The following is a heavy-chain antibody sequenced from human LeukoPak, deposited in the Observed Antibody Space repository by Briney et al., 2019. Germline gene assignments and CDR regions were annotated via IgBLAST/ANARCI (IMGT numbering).Heavy chain of an antibody. Sequence: ASVKVSCKASGGTFSSYAISWVRQAPGQRLEWMGWINAGNGNTKYSQKFQGRVTITRDTSASTAYMELSSLRSEDTAVYYCARGQQLLPYYFDYRGQGTLVTVSS. J-gene: IGHJ4*02. CDR1: GGTFSSYA. CDR2: INAGNGNT. V-gene: IGHV1-3*01. D-gene: IGHD6-19*01. CDR3: ARGQQLLPYYFDY.